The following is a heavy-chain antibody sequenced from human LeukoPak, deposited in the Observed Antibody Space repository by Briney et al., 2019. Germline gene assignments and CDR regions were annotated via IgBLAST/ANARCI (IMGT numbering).Heavy chain of an antibody. J-gene: IGHJ5*02. V-gene: IGHV3-23*01. Sequence: GGSLRLSCAASGFTFSSYSMSWVRQAPGKGLEWVSAISGSGGSTYYADSVKGRFTISRDNSKNTLYLQMNSLRAEDTAVYYCAKCRGYYDSSGYYSPWGQGTLVTVSS. CDR2: ISGSGGST. CDR3: AKCRGYYDSSGYYSP. CDR1: GFTFSSYS. D-gene: IGHD3-22*01.